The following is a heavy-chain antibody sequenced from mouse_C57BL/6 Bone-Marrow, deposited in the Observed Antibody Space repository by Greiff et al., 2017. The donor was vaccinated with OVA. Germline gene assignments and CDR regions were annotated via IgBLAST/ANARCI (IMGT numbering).Heavy chain of an antibody. CDR2: INPYNGGT. J-gene: IGHJ2*01. CDR3: AKVGLFDY. CDR1: GYTFTDYY. V-gene: IGHV1-19*01. Sequence: VHVKQSGPVLVKPGASVKMSCKASGYTFTDYYMNWVKQSPGQSLEWIGVINPYNGGTSYNQKFKGKATLTVDTSSSTAYMELNSLTSEDSAVYYWAKVGLFDYWGQGTTLTVSS.